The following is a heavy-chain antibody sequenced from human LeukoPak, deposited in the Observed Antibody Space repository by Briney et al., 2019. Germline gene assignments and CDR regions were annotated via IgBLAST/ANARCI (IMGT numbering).Heavy chain of an antibody. CDR1: GYTFTGYY. J-gene: IGHJ6*03. CDR3: ARGGDIVVVPAAIPNNYYYCYMDV. Sequence: ASVKVSCKASGYTFTGYYMHWVRQAPGQGLEWMGWINPNSGGTNYAQKFQGRVTMTRDTSISTAYMELSRLRSDDTAVYYCARGGDIVVVPAAIPNNYYYCYMDVWGKGTTVTVSS. D-gene: IGHD2-2*02. V-gene: IGHV1-2*02. CDR2: INPNSGGT.